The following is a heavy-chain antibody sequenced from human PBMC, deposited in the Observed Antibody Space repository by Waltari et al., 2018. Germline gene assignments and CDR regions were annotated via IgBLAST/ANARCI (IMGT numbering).Heavy chain of an antibody. CDR2: IYHSGST. V-gene: IGHV4-38-2*02. D-gene: IGHD2-15*01. CDR1: GYSISSGYY. Sequence: QVQLQESGPGLVKPSETLSLTCAVSGYSISSGYYWGWIRQPPGKGLEWIGSIYHSGSTYYNPSRKSRVTISVDTSKNQFSLKLSSVTAADTAVYYCAREGCSGGSCYLPGSNWFDPWGQGTLVTVSS. CDR3: AREGCSGGSCYLPGSNWFDP. J-gene: IGHJ5*02.